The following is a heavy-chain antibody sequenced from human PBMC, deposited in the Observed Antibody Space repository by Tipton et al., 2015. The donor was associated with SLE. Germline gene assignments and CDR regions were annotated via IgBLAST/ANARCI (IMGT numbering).Heavy chain of an antibody. CDR1: GGSISSSNW. CDR3: AREVGAARPFDL. V-gene: IGHV4-4*02. J-gene: IGHJ2*01. CDR2: IYHSGST. D-gene: IGHD6-6*01. Sequence: SLRLSCAVSGGSISSSNWWSWVRQPPGKGLEWIGEIYHSGSTNYNPSLKSRATISVDKSKNQFSLKLSSVTAADTAVYYCAREVGAARPFDLWGRGTLVTVSS.